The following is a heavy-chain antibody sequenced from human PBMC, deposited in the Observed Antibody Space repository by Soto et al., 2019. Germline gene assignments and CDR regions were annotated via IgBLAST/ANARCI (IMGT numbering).Heavy chain of an antibody. D-gene: IGHD2-8*02. CDR2: IDPSDSYT. CDR1: GFSFATYW. V-gene: IGHV5-10-1*01. Sequence: PGESLKISCKGSGFSFATYWIAWVRQMPGKGLEWMGRIDPSDSYTNYSPSFQGHVTISADKSISTAYLQWSSLKASDTAMYYCARHSFKGLVGYTNSAFDIWGQGTMVTVSS. J-gene: IGHJ3*02. CDR3: ARHSFKGLVGYTNSAFDI.